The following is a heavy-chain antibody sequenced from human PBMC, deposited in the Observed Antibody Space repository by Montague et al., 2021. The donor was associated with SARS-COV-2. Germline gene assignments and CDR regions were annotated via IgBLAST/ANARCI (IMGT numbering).Heavy chain of an antibody. Sequence: SETLSLTCTVSGASINSDSYYRDWIRQPPGKGLEWIGSIDNSGSTSYISSLESRLTISEDTPKKQFSLRLTSVTAADTAMYYRARRQDYFGAGSYIFDVWGQGIMVTVSS. CDR2: IDNSGST. J-gene: IGHJ3*01. V-gene: IGHV4-39*01. CDR3: ARRQDYFGAGSYIFDV. D-gene: IGHD3-10*01. CDR1: GASINSDSYY.